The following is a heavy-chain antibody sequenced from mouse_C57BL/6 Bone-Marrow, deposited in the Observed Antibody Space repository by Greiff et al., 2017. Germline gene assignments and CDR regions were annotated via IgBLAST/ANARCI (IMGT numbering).Heavy chain of an antibody. D-gene: IGHD1-1*01. CDR3: ARLRYYGNWYFDV. J-gene: IGHJ1*03. V-gene: IGHV5-12*01. CDR2: ISNGGGST. Sequence: EVKLMESGGGLVQPGGSLKLSCAASGFTFSDYYMYWVRQTPEKRLEWVAYISNGGGSTYYPDTVKGRFTISRDNAKNTLYLQMSRLKSEDTAMYYCARLRYYGNWYFDVWGTGTTVTVSS. CDR1: GFTFSDYY.